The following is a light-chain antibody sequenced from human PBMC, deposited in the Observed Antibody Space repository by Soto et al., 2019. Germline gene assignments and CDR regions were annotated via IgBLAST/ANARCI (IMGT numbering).Light chain of an antibody. Sequence: ERVRPPSXDTLALAPVEVAPLSCCASQSVTSNLALYQKKRGQAPRLLIYAASTRATGVPDRFSGSGSGTEFTLTIRRLKSEDFAVYYCQQYNNWPQITCGNGQRLAIK. CDR3: QQYNNWPQIT. CDR1: QSVTSN. CDR2: AAS. V-gene: IGKV3D-15*01. J-gene: IGKJ5*01.